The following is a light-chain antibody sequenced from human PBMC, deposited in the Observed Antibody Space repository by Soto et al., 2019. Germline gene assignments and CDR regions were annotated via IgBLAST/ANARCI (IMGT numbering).Light chain of an antibody. CDR3: QQYDQWWT. V-gene: IGKV3-15*01. CDR2: GAS. CDR1: QGISSW. J-gene: IGKJ1*01. Sequence: MTQSPSSVSASVGDRVTITCRASQGISSWLAWYQQKPGQAPRLLVYGASIRATGIPARFSGSGSGTEYSLTISSLQSEDFGVYFCQQYDQWWTFGQGTKVDIK.